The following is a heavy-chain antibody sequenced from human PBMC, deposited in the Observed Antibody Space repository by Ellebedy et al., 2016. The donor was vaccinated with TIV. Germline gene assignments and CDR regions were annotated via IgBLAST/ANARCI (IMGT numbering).Heavy chain of an antibody. CDR2: MNPNSGNT. Sequence: ASVKVSXXASGYTFISYDINWVRQATGQGLEWMGWMNPNSGNTGYAQKFQGRVTMTRNTSISTAYMELSSLRSEDTAVYYCARVRAARPRNYYYMDVWGKGTTVTVSS. CDR1: GYTFISYD. D-gene: IGHD6-6*01. J-gene: IGHJ6*03. CDR3: ARVRAARPRNYYYMDV. V-gene: IGHV1-8*01.